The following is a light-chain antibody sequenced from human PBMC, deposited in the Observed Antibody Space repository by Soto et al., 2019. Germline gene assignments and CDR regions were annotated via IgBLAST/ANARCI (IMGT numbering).Light chain of an antibody. J-gene: IGKJ1*01. Sequence: AIPLTQSPSSLSASVGDRVTITCRASQGIRSSLAWFQQKAGHPPKVLIYEASVLETGVSSRFSGSGSGTDFTLSISSLQPEDFATYYCQQFNSYPWTFGQGTTVEVK. CDR1: QGIRSS. V-gene: IGKV1-13*02. CDR3: QQFNSYPWT. CDR2: EAS.